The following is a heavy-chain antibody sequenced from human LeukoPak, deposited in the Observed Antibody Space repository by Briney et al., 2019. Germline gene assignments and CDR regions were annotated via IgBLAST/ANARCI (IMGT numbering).Heavy chain of an antibody. CDR1: GLTFSNYW. CDR3: TRDSYISNVYYGMDV. V-gene: IGHV3-74*01. CDR2: INPDGSHT. D-gene: IGHD1-26*01. Sequence: GGSLRLSCAASGLTFSNYWMHWVRQAPGKGLMWISRINPDGSHTSYADSVKGRFTISRDNAKNTLYLQMNSLRAEDAAVYFCTRDSYISNVYYGMDVWGQGATVTVSS. J-gene: IGHJ6*02.